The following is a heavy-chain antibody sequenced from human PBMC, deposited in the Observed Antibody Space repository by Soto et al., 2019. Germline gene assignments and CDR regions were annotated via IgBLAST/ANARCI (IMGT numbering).Heavy chain of an antibody. V-gene: IGHV4-59*01. CDR3: ARDDTTGRFDF. CDR2: ISHTGRT. CDR1: TGSMRTYY. J-gene: IGHJ4*02. Sequence: PSEAQSLTCSVSTGSMRTYYWTSIRHSPSKGLEGIGHISHTGRTKYNPSLESRVTISVDTSRKQFSLKLTSVTAADTALYYCARDDTTGRFDFWGQGTLVTVSS. D-gene: IGHD4-17*01.